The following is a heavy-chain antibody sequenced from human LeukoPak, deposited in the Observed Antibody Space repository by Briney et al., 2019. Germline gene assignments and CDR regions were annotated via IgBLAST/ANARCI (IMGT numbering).Heavy chain of an antibody. Sequence: SVKVSCKASGGTFGSYAISWVRQAPGQGLEWMGRIIPIFGTANYAQKFQGRVTITTDESTSTAYMELSSLRSEDTAVYYCARRRVDGYSSSSVAFDIWGQGTMVTVSS. D-gene: IGHD6-6*01. CDR3: ARRRVDGYSSSSVAFDI. J-gene: IGHJ3*02. V-gene: IGHV1-69*05. CDR2: IIPIFGTA. CDR1: GGTFGSYA.